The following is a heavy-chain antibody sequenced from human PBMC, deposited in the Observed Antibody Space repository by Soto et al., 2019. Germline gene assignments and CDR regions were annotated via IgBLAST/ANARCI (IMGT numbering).Heavy chain of an antibody. CDR3: ARVRLSISVNDAIDV. V-gene: IGHV3-30*14. CDR2: MTYDGATE. D-gene: IGHD2-2*01. CDR1: GFPFSDYV. J-gene: IGHJ3*01. Sequence: QVHLVESGGGVVQPGRSLRLSCAASGFPFSDYVIHWVRQAAGKGLEWVASMTYDGATEYYADSVKGRFTVSRDNSKRTLSLQMNSLRPEDTAVYYCARVRLSISVNDAIDVWGQGTTVTGSS.